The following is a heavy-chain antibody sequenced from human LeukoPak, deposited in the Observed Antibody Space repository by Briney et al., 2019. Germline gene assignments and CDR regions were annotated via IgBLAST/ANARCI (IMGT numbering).Heavy chain of an antibody. D-gene: IGHD6-19*01. V-gene: IGHV4-34*01. J-gene: IGHJ6*02. CDR2: INHSGSS. CDR1: GGSFSNYY. Sequence: SETLSLTCAVFGGSFSNYYWTWIRQPPGRGLEWIGEINHSGSSKYNPSLKSRVTMSVDTSKSQFSLKLSTVTAADTAVYYCARGAGGWYPYYYGMDVWGQGTLVTVSS. CDR3: ARGAGGWYPYYYGMDV.